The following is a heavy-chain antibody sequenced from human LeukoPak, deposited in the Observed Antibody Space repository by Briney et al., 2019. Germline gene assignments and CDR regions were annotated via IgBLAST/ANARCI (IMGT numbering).Heavy chain of an antibody. CDR3: ARSKKKQPSIIYLAGWFDP. D-gene: IGHD3-10*01. V-gene: IGHV1-8*03. Sequence: ASVKVSCKASGYTFTSYDINWVRQATGQGLEWMGWMNPNSGNTGYAQKFQGRVTITRNTSISTAYMELSSLRSEDTAVYYCARSKKKQPSIIYLAGWFDPWGQGTLVTVSS. J-gene: IGHJ5*02. CDR1: GYTFTSYD. CDR2: MNPNSGNT.